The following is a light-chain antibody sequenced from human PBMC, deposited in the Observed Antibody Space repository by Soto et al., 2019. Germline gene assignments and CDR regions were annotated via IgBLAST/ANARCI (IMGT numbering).Light chain of an antibody. CDR1: QSISSY. CDR3: QQSYSTLHT. CDR2: AAS. J-gene: IGKJ5*01. Sequence: DIQMTQSPSSLSASVGDRVTITCRASQSISSYLNWYQQKPGKAPKLLIYAASSLQSGVPSRFSGSGSGPDFTLTISSLQPEDFATYYCQQSYSTLHTFGQGTRMEIK. V-gene: IGKV1-39*01.